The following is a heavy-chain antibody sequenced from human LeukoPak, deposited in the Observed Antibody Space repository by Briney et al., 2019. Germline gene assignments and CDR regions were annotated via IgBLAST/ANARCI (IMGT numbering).Heavy chain of an antibody. Sequence: SETLSLTCAVYGGSFSGYYWSWIRQPPGKGLEWIGEINHSGSTNYNPSLTSRVTISVDTSKNQFSLKLSSVTAADTAVYYCSLGNYFDYWGQGTLVTVSS. CDR2: INHSGST. D-gene: IGHD3-16*01. V-gene: IGHV4-34*01. J-gene: IGHJ4*02. CDR1: GGSFSGYY. CDR3: SLGNYFDY.